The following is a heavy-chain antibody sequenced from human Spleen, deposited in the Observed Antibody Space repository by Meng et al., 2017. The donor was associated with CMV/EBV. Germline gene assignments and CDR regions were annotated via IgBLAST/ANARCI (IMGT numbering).Heavy chain of an antibody. CDR2: IHASGTT. CDR3: ATLWGSGFDYAFDP. CDR1: GASLSGYY. Sequence: GSLRLSCTVSGASLSGYYWSWVRQPPGKGLEWIGYIHASGTTRYNSSLKSRVTISLDTFKNQFSLKLSSVTAADTAVYYCATLWGSGFDYAFDPWGQGILVTVSS. V-gene: IGHV4-59*03. J-gene: IGHJ5*02. D-gene: IGHD5-12*01.